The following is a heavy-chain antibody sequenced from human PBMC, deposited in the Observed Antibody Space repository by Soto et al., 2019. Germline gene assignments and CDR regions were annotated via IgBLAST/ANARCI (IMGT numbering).Heavy chain of an antibody. Sequence: PGGSLRLSCXASGFIFSNYAMSWVRQAPGRGLEWVSAISGSGATTYYPDSVKGRFTISRDNSKNTLYLQMNNLRADDTALYYCTKGGIPRRYNIPKVDFDYWGQGSLVTVSS. CDR3: TKGGIPRRYNIPKVDFDY. CDR2: ISGSGATT. D-gene: IGHD1-1*01. V-gene: IGHV3-23*01. J-gene: IGHJ4*02. CDR1: GFIFSNYA.